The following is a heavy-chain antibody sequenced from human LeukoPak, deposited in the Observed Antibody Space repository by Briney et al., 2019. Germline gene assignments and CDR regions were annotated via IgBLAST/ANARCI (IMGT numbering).Heavy chain of an antibody. CDR1: GFTFCSYE. CDR2: ISTRGGTI. V-gene: IGHV3-48*03. D-gene: IGHD2-2*02. CDR3: ARGNCSSSSCYTDFDY. J-gene: IGHJ4*02. Sequence: GGSLRLSCAVSGFTFCSYEMNWVRQAPGKGLEWISYISTRGGTIYYADSVKGRFTISRDNAKNSLYLHMNSLRAEDTAVYYCARGNCSSSSCYTDFDYWGQGTLVTVSS.